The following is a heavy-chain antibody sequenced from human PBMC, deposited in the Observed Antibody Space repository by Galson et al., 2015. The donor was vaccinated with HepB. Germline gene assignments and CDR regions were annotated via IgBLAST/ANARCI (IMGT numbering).Heavy chain of an antibody. V-gene: IGHV3-23*01. CDR1: GFTFDDYA. Sequence: SLRLSCAASGFTFDDYAMHWVRQAPGKGLEWVSAISGSGGSTYYADSVKGRFTISRDNSKNTLYLQMNSLRAEDTAVYYCARDYAAVAGLDYWGQGTLVTVSS. D-gene: IGHD6-19*01. CDR3: ARDYAAVAGLDY. CDR2: ISGSGGST. J-gene: IGHJ4*02.